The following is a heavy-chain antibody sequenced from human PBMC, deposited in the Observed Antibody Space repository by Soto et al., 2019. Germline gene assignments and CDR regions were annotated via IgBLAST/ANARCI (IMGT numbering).Heavy chain of an antibody. J-gene: IGHJ4*02. CDR3: ASHRSGYAFQ. Sequence: SETLSLTCAVSGDSIIGIYHWSWIRQPPGKGLEWIGYLYYSGITNYNPSLKSRVSTSLDPSKNQFSLKLTSVTAADTAVYYCASHRSGYAFQWGQGTLVTVSS. CDR1: GDSIIGIYH. V-gene: IGHV4-59*01. D-gene: IGHD5-12*01. CDR2: LYYSGIT.